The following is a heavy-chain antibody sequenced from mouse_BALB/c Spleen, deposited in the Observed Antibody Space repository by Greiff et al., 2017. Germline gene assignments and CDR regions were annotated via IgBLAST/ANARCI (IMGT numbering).Heavy chain of an antibody. V-gene: IGHV1-80*01. CDR3: ARDTNDGYYSY. D-gene: IGHD2-3*01. CDR2: IYPGDGDT. J-gene: IGHJ3*01. CDR1: GYAFSSYW. Sequence: VKLQESGAELVRPGSSVKISCKASGYAFSSYWMNWVKQRPGQGLEWIGQIYPGDGDTNYNGKFKGKATLTADKSSSTAYMQLSSLTSEDSAVYFCARDTNDGYYSYWGQGTLVTVSA.